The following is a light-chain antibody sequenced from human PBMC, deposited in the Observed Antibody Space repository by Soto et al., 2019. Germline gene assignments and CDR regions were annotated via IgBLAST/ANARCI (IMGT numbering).Light chain of an antibody. Sequence: FVVTQSPDTLSLSPGETATLSCSDSQSVSSSVAWYQHKPGQSPRLVVYSGYKRSPGVPARFSGSGSGTDFTLTISSLESDDFAIYYCQQRSYWPPLTFGGGTKVEMK. J-gene: IGKJ4*01. V-gene: IGKV3-11*01. CDR1: QSVSSS. CDR2: SGY. CDR3: QQRSYWPPLT.